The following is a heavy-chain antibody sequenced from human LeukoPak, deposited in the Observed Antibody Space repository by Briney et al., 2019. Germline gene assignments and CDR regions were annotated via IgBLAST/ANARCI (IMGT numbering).Heavy chain of an antibody. D-gene: IGHD1-26*01. CDR1: GFTFNTYN. CDR3: ARDPYSGNYGDYYYYYMDV. J-gene: IGHJ6*03. CDR2: ITSSSSYM. Sequence: PGGSLRLSCVASGFTFNTYNMNWVRQAPGKGLEWASSITSSSSYMYYADSVKGRFTISRDNAKSSLYLQMNSLRDEDTAVYYCARDPYSGNYGDYYYYYMDVWGKGTTVTISS. V-gene: IGHV3-21*01.